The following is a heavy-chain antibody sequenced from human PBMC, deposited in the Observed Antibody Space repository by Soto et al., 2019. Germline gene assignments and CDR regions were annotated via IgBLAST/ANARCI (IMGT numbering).Heavy chain of an antibody. CDR3: TTGVGTPGSYYGMDV. V-gene: IGHV3-15*07. Sequence: PGGSLRLSCAASGFTVSNAWMNWVRQAPGKGQEWVGRIKSKTERGTTDYTAPVKGRFSISRDDSKNTLYLQMNSLKTDDTAVYYCTTGVGTPGSYYGMDVWGQGTMVTVSS. CDR2: IKSKTERGTT. D-gene: IGHD1-1*01. CDR1: GFTVSNAW. J-gene: IGHJ6*02.